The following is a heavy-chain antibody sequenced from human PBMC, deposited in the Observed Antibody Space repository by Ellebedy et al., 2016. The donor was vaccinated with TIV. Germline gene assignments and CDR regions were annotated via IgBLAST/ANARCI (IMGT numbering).Heavy chain of an antibody. V-gene: IGHV3-9*01. CDR2: ISWNSGSI. J-gene: IGHJ4*02. Sequence: GGSLRLXXAASGFTFDDYAMHWVRQAPGKGLEWVSGISWNSGSIGYADSVKGRFTISRDNAKNSLYLQMNSLRAEDTALYYCAKGADYWGQGTLVTVSS. CDR1: GFTFDDYA. CDR3: AKGADY.